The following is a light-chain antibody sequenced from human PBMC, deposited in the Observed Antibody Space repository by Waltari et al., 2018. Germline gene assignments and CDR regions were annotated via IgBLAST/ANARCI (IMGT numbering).Light chain of an antibody. CDR2: GAS. J-gene: IGKJ2*01. Sequence: EIVLTQSPGTLSLSPGERATLSCRASQSVNNNYLAWYQQKPGQAPRLLIYGASSRATGIPDRFSGSGSGTDFTLTISRLEPEDFAVYYCQQFVRSPQYTFVQGTKLEIK. V-gene: IGKV3-20*01. CDR1: QSVNNNY. CDR3: QQFVRSPQYT.